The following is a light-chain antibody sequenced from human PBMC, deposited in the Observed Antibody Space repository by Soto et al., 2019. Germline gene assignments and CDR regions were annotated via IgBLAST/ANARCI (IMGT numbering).Light chain of an antibody. CDR2: GNS. CDR3: QSYDSSLSGSV. Sequence: QSVLTQPPSVSGAPGQRVTISCTGSSSNIGAGYDVHWYQQLPGTAPKLLIHGNSNRPSGVPDRFSGSKSGTSASLAITGLQAEDAADYYCQSYDSSLSGSVFGGGTKLTVL. V-gene: IGLV1-40*01. J-gene: IGLJ3*02. CDR1: SSNIGAGYD.